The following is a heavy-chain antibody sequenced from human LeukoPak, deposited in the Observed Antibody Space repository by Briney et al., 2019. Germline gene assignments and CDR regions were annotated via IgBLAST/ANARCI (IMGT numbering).Heavy chain of an antibody. V-gene: IGHV1-46*01. CDR2: INPSGGST. CDR3: AREDLPETTVTLFDY. Sequence: ASVKVSCKASGYTFTSYYMHWVRQAPGQGLERMGIINPSGGSTSYAQKFQGRVTMTRDTSTSTVYMELSSLRSEDTAVYYCAREDLPETTVTLFDYWGQGTLVTVSS. D-gene: IGHD4-17*01. J-gene: IGHJ4*02. CDR1: GYTFTSYY.